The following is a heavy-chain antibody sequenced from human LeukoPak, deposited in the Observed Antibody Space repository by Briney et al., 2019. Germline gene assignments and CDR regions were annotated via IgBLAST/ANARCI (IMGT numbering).Heavy chain of an antibody. CDR1: GYTFNGYY. D-gene: IGHD6-19*01. Sequence: ASVKVSCKASGYTFNGYYIHWVRQAPGQGLEWMGWINPNSGGTDYAQKFQGRVTMTRDTSISTAYMELSRLRSDDTAVFYCATSSGWKSNIDYWGQGTLVTVSS. J-gene: IGHJ4*02. CDR3: ATSSGWKSNIDY. V-gene: IGHV1-2*02. CDR2: INPNSGGT.